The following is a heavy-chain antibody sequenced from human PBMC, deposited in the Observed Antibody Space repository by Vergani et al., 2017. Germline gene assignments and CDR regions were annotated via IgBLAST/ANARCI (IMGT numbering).Heavy chain of an antibody. Sequence: EVQLVESGGGLVQPGGSLRLSCAASGFTVSSNYMSWVRQAPGKGLEWVSVIYSGGSTYYADAVKGRFTISRHNSKNTLYLQMNSLRAEDTAVYYCARGSIAGDLASAFDIWGQGTMVTVSS. CDR3: ARGSIAGDLASAFDI. CDR2: IYSGGST. J-gene: IGHJ3*02. V-gene: IGHV3-53*04. CDR1: GFTVSSNY. D-gene: IGHD7-27*01.